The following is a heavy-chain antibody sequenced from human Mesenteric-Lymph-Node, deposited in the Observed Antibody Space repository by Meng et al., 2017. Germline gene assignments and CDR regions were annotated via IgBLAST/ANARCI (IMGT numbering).Heavy chain of an antibody. CDR1: GFTFSSYA. Sequence: GESLKISCAASGFTFSSYAMHWVRQAPGKGLEWVAVISYDGSNKYYADSVKGRFTISRDNSRNTLYLQMNTLRTEDTAVYFCAREVGVRGFMDVWGQGTTVTVSS. J-gene: IGHJ6*02. D-gene: IGHD3-10*01. CDR2: ISYDGSNK. V-gene: IGHV3-30*01. CDR3: AREVGVRGFMDV.